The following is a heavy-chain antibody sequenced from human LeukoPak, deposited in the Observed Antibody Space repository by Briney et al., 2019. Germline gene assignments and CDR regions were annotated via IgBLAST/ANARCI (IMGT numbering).Heavy chain of an antibody. J-gene: IGHJ6*02. CDR3: ARIPGGYYYGMDV. D-gene: IGHD3-16*01. CDR1: GFTFSSHL. V-gene: IGHV3-74*01. CDR2: ISSDGTYT. Sequence: GGSLRLSCAASGFTFSSHLMHWVRQAPGKGLVWVSRISSDGTYTNYADSVRGRFTISRDNAENTLYLQMNSLRAEDTAVYYCARIPGGYYYGMDVWGQGTTVTVSS.